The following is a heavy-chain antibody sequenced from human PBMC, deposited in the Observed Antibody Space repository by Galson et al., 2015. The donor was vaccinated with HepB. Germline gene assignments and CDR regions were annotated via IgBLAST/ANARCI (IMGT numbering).Heavy chain of an antibody. CDR3: AKSSRIAVAGYYYYYGMDV. Sequence: SVKVSCKASGGTFRNYDISWVRQAPGQGLEWMGGITPIFGAAKYAQKFQGRVTITADESTSTAYMELNSLRAEDTAVYYCAKSSRIAVAGYYYYYGMDVWGQGTTVTVSS. D-gene: IGHD6-19*01. CDR1: GGTFRNYD. V-gene: IGHV1-69*13. CDR2: ITPIFGAA. J-gene: IGHJ6*02.